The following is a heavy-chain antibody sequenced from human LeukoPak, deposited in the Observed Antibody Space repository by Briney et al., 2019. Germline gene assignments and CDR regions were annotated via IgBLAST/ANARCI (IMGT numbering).Heavy chain of an antibody. V-gene: IGHV4-59*08. Sequence: SETLSLTCTVSGGSISSYYWSWIRQPPGKGLEWIGYIYYSGSINYNPSLKSRVSISVDTSKNQFSLKLRSVTAADTAVYYCARYSGSYSGFDYWGQGTLVTVSS. CDR2: IYYSGSI. J-gene: IGHJ4*02. D-gene: IGHD1-26*01. CDR1: GGSISSYY. CDR3: ARYSGSYSGFDY.